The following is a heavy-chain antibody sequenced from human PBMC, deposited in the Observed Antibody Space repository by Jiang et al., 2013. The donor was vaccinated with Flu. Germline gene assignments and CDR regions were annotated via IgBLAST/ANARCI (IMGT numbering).Heavy chain of an antibody. Sequence: KKPGASVKISCKTSGYSFTTYSVNWVRQAPGQGLEWMGRINTNTGNPAYAQGFTGRFVLSFDASVSTAYLEISSLKAEDTAVYYCARVEAGYWGQGTLVTVSS. CDR3: ARVEAGY. J-gene: IGHJ4*02. CDR1: GYSFTTYS. CDR2: INTNTGNP. V-gene: IGHV7-4-1*02.